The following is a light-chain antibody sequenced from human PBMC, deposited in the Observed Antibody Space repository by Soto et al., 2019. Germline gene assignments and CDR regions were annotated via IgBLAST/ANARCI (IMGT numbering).Light chain of an antibody. CDR2: DAS. Sequence: DIVLTQSPVTLSLSLGERATLSYRASQSISSYLVWYQQKPGQAPRLLIYDASNRATGIPARFSGSGSGTDFTLTISSLEPEDFAVYYCQQRSDWPLTFGGGTKVEIK. J-gene: IGKJ4*01. CDR1: QSISSY. V-gene: IGKV3-11*01. CDR3: QQRSDWPLT.